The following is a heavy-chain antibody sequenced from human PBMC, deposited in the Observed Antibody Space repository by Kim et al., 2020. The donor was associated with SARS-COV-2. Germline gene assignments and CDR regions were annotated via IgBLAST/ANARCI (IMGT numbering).Heavy chain of an antibody. J-gene: IGHJ3*02. Sequence: GGSLRLSCAASGFTFSSYAMSWVRQAPGKGLEWVSAISGSGGSTYYADSVKGRFTISRDNSKNTLYLQMNSLRAEDTAVYYTVAGTDGHAFDIWGQGTMVTVSS. V-gene: IGHV3-23*01. CDR2: ISGSGGST. CDR3: VAGTDGHAFDI. D-gene: IGHD6-19*01. CDR1: GFTFSSYA.